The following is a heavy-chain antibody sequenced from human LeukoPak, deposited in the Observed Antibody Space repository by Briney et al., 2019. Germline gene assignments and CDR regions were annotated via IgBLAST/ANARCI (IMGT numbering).Heavy chain of an antibody. CDR2: IYYSGST. D-gene: IGHD3-16*01. V-gene: IGHV4-59*12. Sequence: SETLSLTCTVSGGSISGYYWSWIRQPPGKGLEWIGYIYYSGSTNYNPSLKSRVTISVDTSKNQFSLKLSSVTAADTAVYYCARRAYSSPLLRWGQGTLVTVSS. CDR1: GGSISGYY. J-gene: IGHJ4*02. CDR3: ARRAYSSPLLR.